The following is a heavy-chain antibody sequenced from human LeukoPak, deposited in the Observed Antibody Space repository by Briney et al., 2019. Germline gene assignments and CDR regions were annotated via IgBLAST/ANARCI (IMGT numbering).Heavy chain of an antibody. CDR3: AKQLWFGELLSSFDY. D-gene: IGHD3-10*01. V-gene: IGHV3-23*01. CDR2: ISGSGGST. CDR1: GFTFSSYG. J-gene: IGHJ4*02. Sequence: PGGSLRLSCAASGFTFSSYGMSWVRQAPGKGLEWVSAISGSGGSTYYADSVKGRFTISRDNSKNTLYLQMNSLRAEDAAVYYCAKQLWFGELLSSFDYWGQGTLVTVSS.